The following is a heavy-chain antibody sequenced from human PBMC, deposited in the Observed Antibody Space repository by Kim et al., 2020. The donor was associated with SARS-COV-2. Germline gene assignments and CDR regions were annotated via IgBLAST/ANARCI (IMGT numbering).Heavy chain of an antibody. Sequence: KSDTPGYAAAVQGRFTISRDDSKNSLYLQMNSLKTEDTAVYYCTDVTGMDVWGQGTTVTVSS. CDR2: KSDTP. V-gene: IGHV3-72*01. D-gene: IGHD4-4*01. J-gene: IGHJ6*02. CDR3: TDVTGMDV.